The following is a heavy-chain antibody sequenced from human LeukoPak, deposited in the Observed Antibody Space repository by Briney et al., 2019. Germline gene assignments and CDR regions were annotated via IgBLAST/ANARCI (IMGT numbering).Heavy chain of an antibody. J-gene: IGHJ4*02. D-gene: IGHD6-13*01. Sequence: SETLSHTCTVSGGSISSYYWSWIRQPAGKGLEWIGRIYTSGSTNYNPSLKSRVTMSVDTSKNQFSLKLSSVTAADTAVYYCARSCIAAAGLYYFDYWGQGTLVTVSS. CDR3: ARSCIAAAGLYYFDY. CDR2: IYTSGST. CDR1: GGSISSYY. V-gene: IGHV4-4*07.